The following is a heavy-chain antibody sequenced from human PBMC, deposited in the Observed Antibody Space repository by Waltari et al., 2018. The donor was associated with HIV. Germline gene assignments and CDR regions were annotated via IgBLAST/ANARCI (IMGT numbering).Heavy chain of an antibody. CDR1: GGSITSGTSH. CDR3: ARGLDILTGHYHWFLDV. Sequence: QVQLQESGPGLVKPSQTLSVTCTVSGGSITSGTSHWTLIRQPAGKGLEWIGRVYTSGSANYNPSLRSRVTMSLDTSKNQFSLKLTSVTAADTAVYYCARGLDILTGHYHWFLDVWGRGTLVTVSS. J-gene: IGHJ2*01. CDR2: VYTSGSA. V-gene: IGHV4-61*02. D-gene: IGHD3-9*01.